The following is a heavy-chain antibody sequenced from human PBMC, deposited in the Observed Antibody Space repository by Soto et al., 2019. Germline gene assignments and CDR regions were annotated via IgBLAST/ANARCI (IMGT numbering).Heavy chain of an antibody. CDR2: IYYSGST. J-gene: IGHJ4*02. CDR1: GGSISSSSYY. Sequence: PSETQSLTCTVSGGSISSSSYYWGWIRQPPGKGLEWIGYIYYSGSTNYNPSLKSRVTISVDTSKNQFSLKLSSVTAADTAVYYCARPGNYGSGSYLYYLDYWGQGTLVTVSS. D-gene: IGHD3-10*01. CDR3: ARPGNYGSGSYLYYLDY. V-gene: IGHV4-61*05.